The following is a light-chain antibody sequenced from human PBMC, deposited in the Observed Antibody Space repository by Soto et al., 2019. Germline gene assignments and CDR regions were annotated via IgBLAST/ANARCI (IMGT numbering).Light chain of an antibody. CDR3: QQSNSYSRT. J-gene: IGKJ1*01. CDR2: KAS. V-gene: IGKV1-5*03. Sequence: DIQMTQSPSTLSASVGARVTITWRASQSISSWLAWYQKKTGKAPKLLIYKASSLESGVPSRFSGSASGTEFNLTIRRLQPDDFATYECQQSNSYSRTFGPRTKLDNK. CDR1: QSISSW.